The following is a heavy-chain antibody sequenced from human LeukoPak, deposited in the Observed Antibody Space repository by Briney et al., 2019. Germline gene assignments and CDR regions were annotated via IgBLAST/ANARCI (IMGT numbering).Heavy chain of an antibody. CDR3: ARPSRDY. V-gene: IGHV4-34*01. Sequence: PGGSLRLSCAASGFTFSSYSMNWVRQPPGKGLEWIGEINHSGSTNYNPSLKSRVTISVDTSKNQFSLKLSSVTAADTAVYYCARPSRDYWGQGTLVTVSS. J-gene: IGHJ4*02. CDR1: GFTFSSYS. CDR2: INHSGST.